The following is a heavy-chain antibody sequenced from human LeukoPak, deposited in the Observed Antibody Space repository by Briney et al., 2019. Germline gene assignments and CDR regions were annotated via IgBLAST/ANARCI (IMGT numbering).Heavy chain of an antibody. V-gene: IGHV3-23*01. CDR3: AKIRLEESATGY. CDR2: IGGSGATT. Sequence: GSLRLSCAASGFSFSAHGMNWVRQAPGKGLEWVSAIGGSGATTYYADSVRGRFTISRDNSKNTMYLKMSSLRAEDTAVYYCAKIRLEESATGYWGQGALVTVSS. D-gene: IGHD2-15*01. CDR1: GFSFSAHG. J-gene: IGHJ4*02.